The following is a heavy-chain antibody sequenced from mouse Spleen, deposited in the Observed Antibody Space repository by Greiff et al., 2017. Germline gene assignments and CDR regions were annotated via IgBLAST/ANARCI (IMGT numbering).Heavy chain of an antibody. V-gene: IGHV1-15*01. D-gene: IGHD4-1*01. CDR2: IDPETGGT. CDR1: GYTFTDYE. J-gene: IGHJ1*01. CDR3: TRELGRYFDV. Sequence: VQLVESGAELVRPGASVTLSCKASGYTFTDYEMHWVKQTPVHGLEWIGAIDPETGGTAYNQKFKGKAILTADKSSSTAYMELRSLTSEDSAVYYCTRELGRYFDVWGAGTTVTVSS.